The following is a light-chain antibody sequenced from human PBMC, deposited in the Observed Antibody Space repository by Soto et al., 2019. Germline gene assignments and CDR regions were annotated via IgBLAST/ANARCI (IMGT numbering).Light chain of an antibody. CDR2: KAS. J-gene: IGKJ2*01. CDR3: QQYNSNFPGT. V-gene: IGKV1-5*03. Sequence: DIQMTQSPSTLSASVGDRVTITCRASQSVSSWLAWYQQKPGRAPKLLIHKASSLESGVPSRFSGSGSGTEFTLTISSLQPDDFATYHCQQYNSNFPGTFGPGTKLEMK. CDR1: QSVSSW.